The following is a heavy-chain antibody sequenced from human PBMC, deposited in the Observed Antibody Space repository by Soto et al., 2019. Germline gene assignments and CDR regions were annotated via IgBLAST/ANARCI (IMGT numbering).Heavy chain of an antibody. CDR2: IDPSDSYT. D-gene: IGHD6-13*01. CDR1: GYSFTSYW. CDR3: AKSTRMAVPGTFDY. J-gene: IGHJ4*02. V-gene: IGHV5-10-1*01. Sequence: GESLKISCNGSGYSFTSYWISWVRQMPEKGLEWIARIDPSDSYTNYSPSFQGHVTISADKSISTAFLQWSSLKASDTAIYYCAKSTRMAVPGTFDYWGQGTLVTVYS.